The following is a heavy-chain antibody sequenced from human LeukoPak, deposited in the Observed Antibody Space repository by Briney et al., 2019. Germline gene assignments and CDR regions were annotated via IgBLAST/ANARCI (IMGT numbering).Heavy chain of an antibody. V-gene: IGHV4-4*07. J-gene: IGHJ4*02. CDR1: GGSIRSYY. D-gene: IGHD6-6*01. Sequence: SETLSLTCTVSGGSIRSYYWGWIRQAAGEGLEWIGRIYTSGSTNYNPSLKSLVTMSGDTSRNQFSLKLSSVTAADTAVYYCARSQSIAARQRERYYFDYWGQGTLVTVSS. CDR3: ARSQSIAARQRERYYFDY. CDR2: IYTSGST.